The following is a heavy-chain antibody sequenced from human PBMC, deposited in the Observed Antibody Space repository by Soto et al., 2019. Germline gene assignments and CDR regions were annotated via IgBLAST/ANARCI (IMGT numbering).Heavy chain of an antibody. CDR3: ARGGIVLMVYATDYYYGMDV. CDR2: INAGNGNT. CDR1: GYTFTSYA. V-gene: IGHV1-3*01. Sequence: ASVKVSCKASGYTFTSYAMHRVRQAPGQRLEWMGWINAGNGNTKYSQKFQGRVTITRDTSASTAYMELSSLRSEDTAVYYCARGGIVLMVYATDYYYGMDVWGHGTTVTVS. J-gene: IGHJ6*02. D-gene: IGHD2-8*01.